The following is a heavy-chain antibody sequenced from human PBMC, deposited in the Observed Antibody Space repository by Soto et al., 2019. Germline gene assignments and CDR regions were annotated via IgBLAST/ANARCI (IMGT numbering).Heavy chain of an antibody. CDR2: INPTGGST. V-gene: IGHV1-46*01. D-gene: IGHD4-17*01. J-gene: IGHJ6*02. Sequence: ASVTVSCKTSGYTFTGYYIHWVRQAPGQGLEWMGVINPTGGSTTFAQKFQGRVAMTRDTSTSTVYMELRSLRSDDTAVYFCARDRAVTTWYYHDGLDVWGQGTTVTVSS. CDR1: GYTFTGYY. CDR3: ARDRAVTTWYYHDGLDV.